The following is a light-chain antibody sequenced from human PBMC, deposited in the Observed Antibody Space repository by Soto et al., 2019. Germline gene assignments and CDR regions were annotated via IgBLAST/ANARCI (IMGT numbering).Light chain of an antibody. Sequence: HSPSTLSLSPEKRATLSFSASQRVNSKLAWYQQKPGQAPRLLIYGASTRATGIPARFSGSGSGTDFTLTISRLEPEDFAVYLCQQYGSSPRTVGQGTKVDIK. CDR3: QQYGSSPRT. CDR1: QRVNSK. V-gene: IGKV3-20*01. CDR2: GAS. J-gene: IGKJ1*01.